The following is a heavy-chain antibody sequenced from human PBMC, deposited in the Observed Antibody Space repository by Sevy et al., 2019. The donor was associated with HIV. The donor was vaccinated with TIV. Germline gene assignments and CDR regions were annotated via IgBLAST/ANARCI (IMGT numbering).Heavy chain of an antibody. D-gene: IGHD6-13*01. J-gene: IGHJ5*02. Sequence: SETLSLTCTVSGGSVSSFDWSWIRQPPGKGLEWIGNIYYSGSTSYNPSLKSRVTISVDTSKNQFSLKLSSVTAADTAVYYCASVGHSSSWDFDPWGQGTLVTVSS. CDR3: ASVGHSSSWDFDP. V-gene: IGHV4-59*08. CDR2: IYYSGST. CDR1: GGSVSSFD.